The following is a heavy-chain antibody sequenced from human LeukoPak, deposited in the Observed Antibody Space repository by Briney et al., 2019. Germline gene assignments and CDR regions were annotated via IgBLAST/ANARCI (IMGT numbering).Heavy chain of an antibody. CDR3: AREGACSGGSCYSSYYYYYYMGV. J-gene: IGHJ6*03. V-gene: IGHV3-30*03. D-gene: IGHD2-15*01. CDR1: GFTFSSFG. Sequence: PAGGSLRLSCAASGFTFSSFGMHWVRQAPGKGLEWAAVISYDGNHKQYADSVKGRFTLSRDNSKNTLYLQMNSLRAEDTAVYYCAREGACSGGSCYSSYYYYYYMGVWGKGTTVTISS. CDR2: ISYDGNHK.